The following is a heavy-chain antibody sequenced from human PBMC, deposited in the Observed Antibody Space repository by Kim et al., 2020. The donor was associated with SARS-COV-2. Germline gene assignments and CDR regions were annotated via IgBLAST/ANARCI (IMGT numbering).Heavy chain of an antibody. D-gene: IGHD3-22*01. CDR2: IWYDGNNK. CDR1: GFTFSSYG. CDR3: AREGRYYDRSGYLYFDY. Sequence: GGSLRLSCAASGFTFSSYGMHWVRQAPGKGLEWVAVIWYDGNNKYYADSVKGRFAISRDNSKNALYLQMNSLRAEDTAVYYCAREGRYYDRSGYLYFDYWGRGILVTVSS. V-gene: IGHV3-33*01. J-gene: IGHJ4*02.